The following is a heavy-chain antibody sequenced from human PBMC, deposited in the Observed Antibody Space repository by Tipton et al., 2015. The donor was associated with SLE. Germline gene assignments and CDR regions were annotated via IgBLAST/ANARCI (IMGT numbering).Heavy chain of an antibody. CDR3: ACEDDSSGPGFDP. CDR2: IYTSGST. CDR1: GGSISSGSYY. D-gene: IGHD6-19*01. V-gene: IGHV4-61*02. Sequence: TLSLTCTVSGGSISSGSYYWSWIRQPAGKGLEWIGRIYTSGSTKYNPSLKSRATISVDTSKNQFSLKLSSVTAADTAVYYCACEDDSSGPGFDPWGQGTLVTVSS. J-gene: IGHJ5*02.